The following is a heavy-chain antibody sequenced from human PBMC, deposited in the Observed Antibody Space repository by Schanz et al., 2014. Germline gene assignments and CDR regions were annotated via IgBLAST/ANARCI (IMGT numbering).Heavy chain of an antibody. Sequence: QVQLVESGGGVVQPGRSLRLSCATSGLNFDYYGMNWVRQAPGKGLEWVANIGYDGSEKYYVDSVKGRFTISRDNSKDTLYLQMSSLTPEDTAVYYCASGHIPIQGVPMDFWGQGTLVTVSS. D-gene: IGHD3-10*01. V-gene: IGHV3-33*01. CDR2: IGYDGSEK. CDR1: GLNFDYYG. CDR3: ASGHIPIQGVPMDF. J-gene: IGHJ4*02.